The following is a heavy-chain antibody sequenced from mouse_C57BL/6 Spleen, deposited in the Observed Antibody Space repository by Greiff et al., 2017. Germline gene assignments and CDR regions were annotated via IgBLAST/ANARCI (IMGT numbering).Heavy chain of an antibody. CDR3: ARNAYDYEGFYLDY. Sequence: QVQLKESGPGLVQPSQSLSITCTVSGFSLTSYGVHWVRQSPGKGLEWLGVIWSGGSTDYNAAFISRLSISKDNSKSQVFFKMNSLQADDTAIYYCARNAYDYEGFYLDYWGQGTTLTVSS. CDR2: IWSGGST. V-gene: IGHV2-2*01. D-gene: IGHD2-4*01. J-gene: IGHJ2*01. CDR1: GFSLTSYG.